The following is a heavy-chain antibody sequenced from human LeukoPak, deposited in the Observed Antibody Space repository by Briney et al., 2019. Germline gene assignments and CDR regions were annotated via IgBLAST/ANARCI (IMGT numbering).Heavy chain of an antibody. CDR1: GFTFGDYA. CDR2: ISSSGSTI. CDR3: ARDYCSGGSCYRTSLYYYYGMDV. J-gene: IGHJ6*02. D-gene: IGHD2-15*01. Sequence: GRSLRLSCTASGFTFGDYAMSWVRQAPGKGLEWVSYISSSGSTIYYADSVKGRFTISRDNAKNSLYLQMNSLRAEDTAVYYCARDYCSGGSCYRTSLYYYYGMDVWGQGTTVTVSS. V-gene: IGHV3-11*01.